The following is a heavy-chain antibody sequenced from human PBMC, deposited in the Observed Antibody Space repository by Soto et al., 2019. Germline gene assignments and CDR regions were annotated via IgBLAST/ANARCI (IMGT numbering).Heavy chain of an antibody. Sequence: EMQLVESGGGWIQPGESLRLSCAASGFSVSSNSMNWVRQAPGKGLEWVSVIHSDVTTYVADSVKGRFIISRDNSKNMLYLQMNSLRAEDKAIYYCARELSGSWYNWFDPWGQGTLVTVSS. CDR3: ARELSGSWYNWFDP. CDR2: IHSDVTT. J-gene: IGHJ5*02. V-gene: IGHV3-53*01. D-gene: IGHD6-13*01. CDR1: GFSVSSNS.